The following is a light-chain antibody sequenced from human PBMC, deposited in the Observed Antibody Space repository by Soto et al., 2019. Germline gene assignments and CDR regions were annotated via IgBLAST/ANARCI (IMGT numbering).Light chain of an antibody. Sequence: QSVLTQTPSVSWAPGQKITMSCTGSSSNIGAGYDVHWYQQIPGAAPRLLIYADNNRPSGVPDRFSASKSGTSASLAITGLQGEDEANYYCQSYDTSLSGVIFGAGTKVTVL. J-gene: IGLJ2*01. V-gene: IGLV1-40*01. CDR1: SSNIGAGYD. CDR3: QSYDTSLSGVI. CDR2: ADN.